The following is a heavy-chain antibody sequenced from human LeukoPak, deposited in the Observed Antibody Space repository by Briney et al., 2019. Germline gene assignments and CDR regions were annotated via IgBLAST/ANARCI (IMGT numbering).Heavy chain of an antibody. D-gene: IGHD3-10*01. CDR3: ARWRVYYYGSGKYNSPFDY. J-gene: IGHJ4*02. V-gene: IGHV4-39*07. Sequence: SETLSLTCTVSGGSVSISSYYWGWIRQPPGKGLEWIGEINHSGSTNYNPSLKSRVTISVDTSKNQFSLKLSSVTAADTAVYYCARWRVYYYGSGKYNSPFDYWGQGTLVTVSS. CDR1: GGSVSISSYY. CDR2: INHSGST.